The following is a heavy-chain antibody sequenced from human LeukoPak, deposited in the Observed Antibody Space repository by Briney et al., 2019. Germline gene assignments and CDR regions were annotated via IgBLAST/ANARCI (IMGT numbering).Heavy chain of an antibody. D-gene: IGHD3-3*01. Sequence: SETLSLTCTVSGGSISSSSYYWGWIRQPPGKGLEWIGSIYYSGSTYYNPSLKSRVTISVDTSKNQFSLKLSSVTAADTAVYYCARDAPYYDFWSGYEEWWFDPWGQGTLVTVSS. CDR2: IYYSGST. V-gene: IGHV4-39*07. J-gene: IGHJ5*02. CDR1: GGSISSSSYY. CDR3: ARDAPYYDFWSGYEEWWFDP.